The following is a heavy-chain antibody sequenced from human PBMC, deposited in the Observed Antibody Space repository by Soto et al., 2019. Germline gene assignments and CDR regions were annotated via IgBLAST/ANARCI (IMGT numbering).Heavy chain of an antibody. CDR1: GFTFTNSA. V-gene: IGHV1-58*02. Sequence: SVKVSCKTSGFTFTNSAIKWVRQARGQRLEWLGWIVVGSGRTDYAQKFQERLTITMDMSTTTAYMELSSLRLEDTAVYYCAAVQGGGTTFHFWGQGTLVTVSS. J-gene: IGHJ4*02. D-gene: IGHD1-7*01. CDR3: AAVQGGGTTFHF. CDR2: IVVGSGRT.